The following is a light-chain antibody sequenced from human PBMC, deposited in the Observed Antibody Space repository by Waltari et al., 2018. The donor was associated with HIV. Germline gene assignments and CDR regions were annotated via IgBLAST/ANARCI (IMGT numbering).Light chain of an antibody. CDR1: TSDVGAYNY. CDR3: TSYAGRNTLV. CDR2: EVF. V-gene: IGLV2-8*01. Sequence: QSALTQPPSASGSPGQSVTISCPGKTSDVGAYNYVSWYQQHPGKAPNLMIYEVFKRPSGVPDRFSGSKSGNTASLTVSGLQAEDEADYYCTSYAGRNTLVFGGGTKLTVL. J-gene: IGLJ2*01.